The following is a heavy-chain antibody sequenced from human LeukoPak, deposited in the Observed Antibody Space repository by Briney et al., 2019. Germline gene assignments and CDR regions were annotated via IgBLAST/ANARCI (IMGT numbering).Heavy chain of an antibody. CDR2: LYYSGST. CDR1: GGSFSGYY. CDR3: ARHPLGYCSGGSCFSFDH. D-gene: IGHD2-15*01. V-gene: IGHV4-39*01. J-gene: IGHJ1*01. Sequence: SETLSLTCAVYGGSFSGYYRGWIRQPPGQGLEWIGSLYYSGSTYYNPSLKSRVTISVDTSKNQFSLKLSSVTAADTAVYYCARHPLGYCSGGSCFSFDHWGQGTLVTVSS.